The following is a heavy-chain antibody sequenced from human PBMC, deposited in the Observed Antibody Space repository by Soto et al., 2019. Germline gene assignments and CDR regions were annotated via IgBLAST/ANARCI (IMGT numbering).Heavy chain of an antibody. CDR1: GFTFGDYA. J-gene: IGHJ6*04. V-gene: IGHV3-49*03. CDR2: IRSKAYGGTT. CDR3: TRYTSTSRYSYFGMEV. D-gene: IGHD2-2*01. Sequence: GGSLRLSCTGSGFTFGDYAMSWSRQAPGKGLEWVGVIRSKAYGGTTESAASVKGRFTISRDDSRSIAYLQMNSLQSEDTGVYYCTRYTSTSRYSYFGMEVWGNGTTVNVS.